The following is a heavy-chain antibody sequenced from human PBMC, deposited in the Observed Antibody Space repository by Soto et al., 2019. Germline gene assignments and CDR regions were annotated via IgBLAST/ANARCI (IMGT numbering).Heavy chain of an antibody. CDR2: ITGSGENT. Sequence: GGSLRLPCAASGFTFDNYAMNWVRQAPGKGLEWVSGITGSGENTYYADSVKGRFTISRDNSKNTLYVQLNSLRVEDTAIYYCAKVSLGATTITDFYYYGMDVWGQGTMVTVSS. J-gene: IGHJ6*02. CDR1: GFTFDNYA. V-gene: IGHV3-23*01. CDR3: AKVSLGATTITDFYYYGMDV. D-gene: IGHD1-26*01.